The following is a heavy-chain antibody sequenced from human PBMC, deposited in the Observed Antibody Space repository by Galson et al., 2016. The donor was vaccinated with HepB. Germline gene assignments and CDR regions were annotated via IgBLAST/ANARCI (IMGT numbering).Heavy chain of an antibody. CDR3: ARDSGMITFGGDVVSLDY. V-gene: IGHV3-48*04. D-gene: IGHD3-16*02. Sequence: SLRLSCAASGFTFSTYGMIWVRQAPGKGLEWVSYISRTCRNTVYYADSVQGRFTISTDSANNSLYLQMNSLRVEDTAVYYCARDSGMITFGGDVVSLDYWGQGTLVTVSS. J-gene: IGHJ4*02. CDR2: ISRTCRNTV. CDR1: GFTFSTYG.